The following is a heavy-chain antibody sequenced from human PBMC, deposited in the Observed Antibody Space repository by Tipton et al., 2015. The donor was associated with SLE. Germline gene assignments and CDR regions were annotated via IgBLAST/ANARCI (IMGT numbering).Heavy chain of an antibody. J-gene: IGHJ6*04. CDR1: GGSISSHY. V-gene: IGHV4-59*11. CDR2: IYYSGST. CDR3: ARERAEYSSGGPTTLNV. Sequence: TLSLTCTVSGGSISSHYWSWIRQPPEKGLEWIGYIYYSGSTNYNPSLKSRVTISVDTSKNQFSLKLSSVTAADTAVYYCARERAEYSSGGPTTLNVWGKGTTVTVSS. D-gene: IGHD6-19*01.